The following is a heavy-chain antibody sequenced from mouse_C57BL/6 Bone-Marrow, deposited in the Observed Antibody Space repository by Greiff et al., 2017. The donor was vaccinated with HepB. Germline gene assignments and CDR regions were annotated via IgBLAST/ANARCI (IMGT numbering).Heavy chain of an antibody. CDR2: IWTGGGT. CDR1: GFSLTSYA. CDR3: ARKGGNQYYYAMDY. Sequence: VMLVESGPGLVAPSQSLSITCTVSGFSLTSYAISWVRQPPGKGLEWLGVIWTGGGTNYNSALKSRLSISKDNSKSQVFLKMNSLQTDDTARYYCARKGGNQYYYAMDYWGQGTSVTVSS. V-gene: IGHV2-9-1*01. D-gene: IGHD1-1*02. J-gene: IGHJ4*01.